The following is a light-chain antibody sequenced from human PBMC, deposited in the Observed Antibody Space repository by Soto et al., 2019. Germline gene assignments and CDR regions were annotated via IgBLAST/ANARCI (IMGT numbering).Light chain of an antibody. CDR3: QSYDNSLSGNVV. V-gene: IGLV1-40*01. CDR1: SSNIGAGYD. Sequence: QLVLTQPPSVSGAPGQRVTISCTGSSSNIGAGYDVHWYQQLPGTAPKLLIYGNSNRPSGVPDRFSGSKSGTSGSLAITGLQAEDEADYYCQSYDNSLSGNVVFGGGTKLTVL. J-gene: IGLJ2*01. CDR2: GNS.